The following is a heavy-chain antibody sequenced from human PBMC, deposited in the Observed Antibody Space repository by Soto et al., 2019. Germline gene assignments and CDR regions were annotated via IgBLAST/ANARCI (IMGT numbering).Heavy chain of an antibody. CDR3: AKGSDSSGYLWPPGFDY. V-gene: IGHV4-31*03. D-gene: IGHD3-22*01. CDR1: GGSISSGGYY. CDR2: IYYSGST. J-gene: IGHJ4*02. Sequence: SETLSLTCTVSGGSISSGGYYWSWIRQHPGKGLEWIGYIYYSGSTYYNPSLKSRVTISVDTSKNQFSLKLSAVTAADTAVYYCAKGSDSSGYLWPPGFDYWGQGTLVTVSS.